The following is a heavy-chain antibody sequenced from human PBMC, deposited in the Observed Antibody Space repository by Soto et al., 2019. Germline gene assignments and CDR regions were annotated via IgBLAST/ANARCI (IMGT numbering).Heavy chain of an antibody. D-gene: IGHD2-15*01. CDR3: AKDWWATGWFDY. Sequence: ESGGGVVQPGRSLRLSCAASGFTFSSYVMHWVRQAPGKGLEWVAVISYDGSNKYYADSVKGRFTISRDNSKNTLYLQMNSLRAEDTAVYYCAKDWWATGWFDYWGQGTLVTVSS. CDR2: ISYDGSNK. V-gene: IGHV3-30*18. J-gene: IGHJ4*02. CDR1: GFTFSSYV.